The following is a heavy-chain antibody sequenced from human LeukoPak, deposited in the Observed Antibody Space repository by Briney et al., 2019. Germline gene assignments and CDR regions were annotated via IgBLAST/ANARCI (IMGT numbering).Heavy chain of an antibody. CDR1: GFTFSSYS. D-gene: IGHD5-24*01. CDR2: ISVDSSTI. J-gene: IGHJ3*02. CDR3: AGGDGPDAFDI. Sequence: GSLRLSCAASGFTFSSYSMNWVRQAPGKGLEWLSYISVDSSTIYYADSVKGRFTISRDNAKNSLYLQMNSLRAEDTAVYYCAGGDGPDAFDIWGQGTMVTVSS. V-gene: IGHV3-48*01.